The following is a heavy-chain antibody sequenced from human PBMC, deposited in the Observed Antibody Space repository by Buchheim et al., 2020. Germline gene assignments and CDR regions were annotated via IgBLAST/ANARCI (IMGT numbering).Heavy chain of an antibody. V-gene: IGHV3-48*01. CDR2: ISSSSSTI. D-gene: IGHD6-19*01. CDR1: GFTFSSYS. CDR3: ARLSIAVAGTNY. Sequence: EVQLVESGGGLVQPGGSLRLSCAASGFTFSSYSMNWVRQAPGKGLEWVSYISSSSSTIYYADSVKGLFTISSDNAKNSLYLQMNSLRAEDTAVYYCARLSIAVAGTNYWGQGTL. J-gene: IGHJ4*02.